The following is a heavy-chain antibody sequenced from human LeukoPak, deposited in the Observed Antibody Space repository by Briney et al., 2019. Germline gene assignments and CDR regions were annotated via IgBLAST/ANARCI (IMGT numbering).Heavy chain of an antibody. CDR2: IRDSGET. J-gene: IGHJ5*01. D-gene: IGHD3-16*01. V-gene: IGHV3-66*03. CDR3: ARDRAVTQVWVEFDS. Sequence: GGSLRLSCAGSGFSVSNYYMYWVRQAPGKGLEWVSLIRDSGETFYADSVKGRFTISRDNSKNTVYLQMNRLRVEDTAVYFCARDRAVTQVWVEFDSWGQGTLVTVSS. CDR1: GFSVSNYY.